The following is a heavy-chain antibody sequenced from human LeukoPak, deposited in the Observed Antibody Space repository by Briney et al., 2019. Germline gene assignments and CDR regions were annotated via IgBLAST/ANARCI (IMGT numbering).Heavy chain of an antibody. D-gene: IGHD6-6*01. CDR3: ARDAVAARPSFKEFDY. CDR2: ISAYNGNT. Sequence: ASVKVSCKAPGYTFTSYGISWVRQAPGQGLEWMGWISAYNGNTNYAQKLQGRVTMTTDTSTSTAYMELRSLRSDDTAVYYCARDAVAARPSFKEFDYWGQGTLVTVSS. J-gene: IGHJ4*02. CDR1: GYTFTSYG. V-gene: IGHV1-18*01.